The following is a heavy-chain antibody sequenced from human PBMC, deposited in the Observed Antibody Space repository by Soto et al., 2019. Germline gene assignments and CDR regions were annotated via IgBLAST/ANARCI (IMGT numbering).Heavy chain of an antibody. V-gene: IGHV4-59*01. CDR3: ASSFYP. Sequence: QLQLQESGPGLVKPSETLSLSCIVSGGSISHYPWSWIRQSPGKGLQWIGYTYFNGSTKYNPSLRSRVSISVDMSKNRLSLTLTSVTAADTAVYYCASSFYPWGQGTRVTVSS. J-gene: IGHJ5*02. CDR2: TYFNGST. CDR1: GGSISHYP.